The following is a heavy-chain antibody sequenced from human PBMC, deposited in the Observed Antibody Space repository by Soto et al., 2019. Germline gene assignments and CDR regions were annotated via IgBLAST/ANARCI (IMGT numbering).Heavy chain of an antibody. V-gene: IGHV3-21*01. J-gene: IGHJ6*02. D-gene: IGHD3-9*01. CDR3: ASCDNPLYYYYGMDV. Sequence: PGGSLRHSCAGSGFTFSRYSMNWVRQAPGKGLEWVSSISSSSSYIYYADSVKGRFTISRDNAKNSLYLQMNSLRAEDTAVYYCASCDNPLYYYYGMDVWGQGTTVTVSS. CDR2: ISSSSSYI. CDR1: GFTFSRYS.